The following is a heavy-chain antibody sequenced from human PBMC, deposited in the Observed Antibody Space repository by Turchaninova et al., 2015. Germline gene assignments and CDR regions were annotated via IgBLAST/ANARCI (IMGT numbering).Heavy chain of an antibody. Sequence: QVHLQESGPGLVKPSDTLSLTCPVSRGSVSSGSYYWSLIRPPPGQGLEWIGYIYVSGSTNYAPALKSRLTISIDTSKNKFSRNLRSVTASDTAVYYCARGSNYYDALDIWGQGTMVTVSS. CDR3: ARGSNYYDALDI. CDR2: IYVSGST. J-gene: IGHJ3*02. V-gene: IGHV4-61*01. CDR1: RGSVSSGSYY. D-gene: IGHD3-10*01.